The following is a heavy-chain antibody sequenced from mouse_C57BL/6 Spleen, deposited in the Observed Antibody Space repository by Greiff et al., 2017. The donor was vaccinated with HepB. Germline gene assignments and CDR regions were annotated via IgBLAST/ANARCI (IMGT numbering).Heavy chain of an antibody. Sequence: VQLQQSGPELVKPGASVKMSCKASGYTFTDYNMHWVKQSHGKSLEWIGYINPNNGGTSYNQKFKGKATLTVNKSSSTAYMELRSLTSEDSAVYYCARGVMVTTGFDYWGQGTTLTVSS. D-gene: IGHD2-2*01. CDR2: INPNNGGT. CDR3: ARGVMVTTGFDY. V-gene: IGHV1-22*01. J-gene: IGHJ2*01. CDR1: GYTFTDYN.